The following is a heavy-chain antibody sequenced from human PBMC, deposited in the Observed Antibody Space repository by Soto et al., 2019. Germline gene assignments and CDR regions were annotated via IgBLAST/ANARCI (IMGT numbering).Heavy chain of an antibody. CDR1: GGSISSSSYY. J-gene: IGHJ4*02. D-gene: IGHD2-8*01. CDR2: IYYSGST. V-gene: IGHV4-39*01. Sequence: SETLSLTCTVSGGSISSSSYYWGWIRQPPGKGLEWIGSIYYSGSTYYNPSLKSRVNISVDTSKNHFSLKLSSVTAADKAVYYFARYSENEDIVLMVYAITGGGYFDYWGQGTLVTVSS. CDR3: ARYSENEDIVLMVYAITGGGYFDY.